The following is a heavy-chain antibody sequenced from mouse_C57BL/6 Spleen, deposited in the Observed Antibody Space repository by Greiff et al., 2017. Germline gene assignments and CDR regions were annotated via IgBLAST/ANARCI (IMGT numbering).Heavy chain of an antibody. J-gene: IGHJ4*01. V-gene: IGHV1-4*01. D-gene: IGHD1-1*01. CDR2: INPSSGYT. Sequence: QVQLQQSGAELARPGASVKMSCKASGYTFTSYTMHWVKQRPGQGLEWIGYINPSSGYTKYNQKFKDKATLTADKSSSTAYMQLSSLTSEDSAVYYCARWVTTVVATGPYAMDYWGQGTSVTVSS. CDR1: GYTFTSYT. CDR3: ARWVTTVVATGPYAMDY.